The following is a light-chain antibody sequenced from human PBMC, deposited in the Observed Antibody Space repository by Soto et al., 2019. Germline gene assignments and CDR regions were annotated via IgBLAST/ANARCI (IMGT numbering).Light chain of an antibody. CDR3: GTWDDSVSAWV. CDR2: MNN. J-gene: IGLJ3*02. V-gene: IGLV1-47*01. CDR1: SSNIGTNY. Sequence: QSVLTQPPSASGTPGQRVTISCSGSSSNIGTNYVYWYQQLPATAPKLLIYMNNQRPSGVPDRFSGSKSGTSASLAISGLRSEDDGTYYCGTWDDSVSAWVFGGGTKVTVL.